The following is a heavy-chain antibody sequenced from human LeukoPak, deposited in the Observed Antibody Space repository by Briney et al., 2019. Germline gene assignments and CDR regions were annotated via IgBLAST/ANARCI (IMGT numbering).Heavy chain of an antibody. CDR2: IHHGGNT. V-gene: IGHV4-38-2*02. J-gene: IGHJ3*01. CDR1: GSSVSSNSY. Sequence: SETLSLTCIVSGSSVSSNSYWAWIRQSPGKGLEWIGSIHHGGNTYYNPSLMSRVTMSIDTSMNQCSLTLNSVTAADTAIFYCARWLGNGFDVWGQGTVVTVSS. CDR3: ARWLGNGFDV. D-gene: IGHD6-19*01.